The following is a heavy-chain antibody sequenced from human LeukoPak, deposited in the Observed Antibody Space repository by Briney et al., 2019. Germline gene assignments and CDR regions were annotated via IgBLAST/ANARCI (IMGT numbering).Heavy chain of an antibody. J-gene: IGHJ4*02. CDR2: IYYIGTT. Sequence: SETLSLTCTVSGDSISRYYWSWIRQSPGKGLQWIGYIYYIGTTNYNPSLKSRVTISVDTSKNQFSLKLSSVTAADTAVYYCARVFQGGEWLLGGLDYWGQGTLVTVSS. D-gene: IGHD3-3*01. V-gene: IGHV4-59*01. CDR1: GDSISRYY. CDR3: ARVFQGGEWLLGGLDY.